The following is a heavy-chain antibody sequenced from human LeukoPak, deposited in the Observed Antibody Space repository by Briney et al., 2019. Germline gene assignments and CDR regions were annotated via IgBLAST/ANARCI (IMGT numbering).Heavy chain of an antibody. CDR1: GFTFSSYG. V-gene: IGHV3-30*02. CDR2: IRYDGSNK. J-gene: IGHJ4*02. CDR3: ARGRGLGELAVASFDS. D-gene: IGHD6-19*01. Sequence: PGGSLRLSCAASGFTFSSYGMHWVRQAPGKGLEWVAFIRYDGSNKYYADSVKGRFTISRDNSKNTLYLQMNSLRAEDTAVYYCARGRGLGELAVASFDSWGQGILVTVSS.